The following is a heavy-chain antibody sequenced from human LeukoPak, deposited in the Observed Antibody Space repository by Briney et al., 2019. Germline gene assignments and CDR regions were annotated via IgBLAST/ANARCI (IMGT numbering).Heavy chain of an antibody. Sequence: GGSLRLSCAASGFTFSSYAMSWVRQAPGKGLEWVSSIGGSGGSTYYADSVRGRFTISRDNSKNTLYLQMNSLRAEDTAVYYCAKVETAAAATLRGFDYWGQGTLVTVSS. J-gene: IGHJ4*02. V-gene: IGHV3-23*01. D-gene: IGHD6-13*01. CDR2: IGGSGGST. CDR3: AKVETAAAATLRGFDY. CDR1: GFTFSSYA.